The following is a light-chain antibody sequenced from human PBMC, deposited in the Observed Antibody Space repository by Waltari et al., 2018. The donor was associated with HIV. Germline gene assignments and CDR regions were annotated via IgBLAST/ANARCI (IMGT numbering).Light chain of an antibody. Sequence: VMTQSPATLSVAPGDRTTLSCRASQRVRTKLAWYQQKPGQPPRLLIYGASTRATGIAARCSGSGSGTEFTLTSNSLQSEDYAVYYCQQYDYWPPWTFGQRTKVEMK. CDR3: QQYDYWPPWT. CDR2: GAS. CDR1: QRVRTK. J-gene: IGKJ1*01. V-gene: IGKV3-15*01.